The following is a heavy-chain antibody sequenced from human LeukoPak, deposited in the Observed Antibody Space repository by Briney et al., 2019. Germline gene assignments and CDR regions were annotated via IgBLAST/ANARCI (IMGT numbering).Heavy chain of an antibody. V-gene: IGHV1-2*02. CDR2: INPNSGGT. J-gene: IGHJ3*02. Sequence: ASVKVSCKAAGYAFTGYYMHWVRQAPGQGLEWMGWINPNSGGTNYAQKFQGRVTMTRDTSISTAYMELSRLRSDDTAVYYCARGMRGELHDAFDIWGQGTMVTVSS. CDR1: GYAFTGYY. CDR3: ARGMRGELHDAFDI. D-gene: IGHD1-26*01.